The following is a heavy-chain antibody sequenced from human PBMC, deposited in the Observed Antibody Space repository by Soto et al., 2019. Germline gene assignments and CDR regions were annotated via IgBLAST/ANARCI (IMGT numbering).Heavy chain of an antibody. Sequence: QVQLQEAGPGLVKPSQTLSLTCTVSGASIRGVDYFWTWIRQRPGKGLEWLGNIYASGSAYTNPSLMSRVGRSVDTSQNQLDLSLTSVTAANSAVYYCAREGKDISTHGGWNAFDLWGQGTEVSVFS. D-gene: IGHD2-15*01. CDR3: AREGKDISTHGGWNAFDL. J-gene: IGHJ3*01. CDR1: GASIRGVDYF. V-gene: IGHV4-31*03. CDR2: IYASGSA.